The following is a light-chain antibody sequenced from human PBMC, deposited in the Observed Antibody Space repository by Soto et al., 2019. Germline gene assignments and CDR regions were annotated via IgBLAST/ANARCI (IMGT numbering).Light chain of an antibody. V-gene: IGLV2-14*01. CDR3: SSYTSGSTWV. CDR2: EVS. J-gene: IGLJ3*02. Sequence: QSVLTQPASVSGSPGQSITISCTGTSSDVGGYNYVSWYQQHPGKAPKLMIYEVSNRPSGVPNRFSGSKSGNTASLTISGLQAEDEADYYCSSYTSGSTWVFGGGTKVTVL. CDR1: SSDVGGYNY.